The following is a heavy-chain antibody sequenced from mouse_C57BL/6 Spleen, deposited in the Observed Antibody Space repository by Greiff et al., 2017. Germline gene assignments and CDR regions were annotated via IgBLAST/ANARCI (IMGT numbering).Heavy chain of an antibody. CDR1: GFTFSSYG. D-gene: IGHD3-2*02. V-gene: IGHV5-6*01. Sequence: EVNVVESGGDLVKPGGSLKLSCAASGFTFSSYGMSWVRQTPDKRLEWVATISSGGSYTYYPDSVKGRFTISRDNAKNTLYLQMSSLKSEDTAMYYCASTAQATSFDYWGQGTTLTVSS. J-gene: IGHJ2*01. CDR3: ASTAQATSFDY. CDR2: ISSGGSYT.